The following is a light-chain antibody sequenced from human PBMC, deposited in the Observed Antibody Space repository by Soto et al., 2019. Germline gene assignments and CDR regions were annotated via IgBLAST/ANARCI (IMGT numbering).Light chain of an antibody. CDR3: QQYNSYWT. V-gene: IGKV1-5*01. Sequence: DIQMTQSPSTLSASVGDRVTITCRASQSISSWLAWYQQKPGKAPKLLIYDASSLASGVPSRFSGSGSGTEFTLTIRSLQPDDFATNYCQQYNSYWTFGRGTKV. CDR1: QSISSW. J-gene: IGKJ1*01. CDR2: DAS.